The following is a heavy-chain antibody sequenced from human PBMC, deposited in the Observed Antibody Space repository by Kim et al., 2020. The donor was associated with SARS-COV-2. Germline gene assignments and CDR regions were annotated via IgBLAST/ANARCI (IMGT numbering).Heavy chain of an antibody. CDR1: GGSISNFY. CDR2: IIYSGTT. V-gene: IGHV4-59*01. D-gene: IGHD3-22*01. J-gene: IGHJ5*01. Sequence: SETLSLTCSVSGGSISNFYWSWMRQPPGKGLEWLGYIIYSGTTVYNPSLKSRVSMSIDTSKNQFSLKLSSVTAADTATYYCARGQTYYYDSVGYSYDTWGQGSLVSVSS. CDR3: ARGQTYYYDSVGYSYDT.